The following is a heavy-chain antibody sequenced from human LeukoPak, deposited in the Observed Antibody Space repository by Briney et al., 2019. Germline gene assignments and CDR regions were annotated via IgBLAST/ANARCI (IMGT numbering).Heavy chain of an antibody. Sequence: ASVKVSRKASGYTFTSYYMRWVRQAPGQGLEWMGIINPSGGSTSYAQKFQGRVTMTRDMSTSTVYMELSSLRAEDTAVYYCAKEVDSSAYYITADYWGQGTPVTVSS. J-gene: IGHJ4*02. D-gene: IGHD3-22*01. CDR1: GYTFTSYY. CDR3: AKEVDSSAYYITADY. CDR2: INPSGGST. V-gene: IGHV1-46*01.